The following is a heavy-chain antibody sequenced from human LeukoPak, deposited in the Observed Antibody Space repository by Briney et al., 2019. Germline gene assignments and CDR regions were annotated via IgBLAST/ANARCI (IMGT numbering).Heavy chain of an antibody. J-gene: IGHJ4*02. CDR1: GFSFDDYT. CDR2: ISYDGSST. CDR3: AKDISGIVATATSFDY. Sequence: GGSLRLSCDASGFSFDDYTMHWVRQAPGKGLEWVSLISYDGSSTFYGDSVKGRLTISRDNYKNSLFLQMNSLKSEDTALYYCAKDISGIVATATSFDYWGQGTLVTVSS. V-gene: IGHV3-43*01. D-gene: IGHD2-15*01.